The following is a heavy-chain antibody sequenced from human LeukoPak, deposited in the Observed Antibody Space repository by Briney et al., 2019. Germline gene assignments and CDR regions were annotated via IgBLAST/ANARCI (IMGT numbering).Heavy chain of an antibody. CDR3: ARDPLTRYFDWLLKDYYYGMDV. CDR2: ISYDVSNK. Sequence: GGSLRLSCAASGFTFSSYAMHWVRQAPGKGLEWVAVISYDVSNKYYADSVKGRFTISGDNSKNTLYLQMNSLRAEDTAVYYCARDPLTRYFDWLLKDYYYGMDVWGQGTTVTVSS. V-gene: IGHV3-30*04. D-gene: IGHD3-9*01. CDR1: GFTFSSYA. J-gene: IGHJ6*02.